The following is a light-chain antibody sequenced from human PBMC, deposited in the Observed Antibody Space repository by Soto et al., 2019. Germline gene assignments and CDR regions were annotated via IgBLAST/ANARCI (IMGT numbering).Light chain of an antibody. J-gene: IGKJ2*01. CDR3: QQYNNWPQT. V-gene: IGKV3-15*01. CDR2: GAS. Sequence: EIVMTQSPATLSVSPGERATLSCRASQSVSSNLAWYQQKPGQAPRLLIYGASTRATGIPARFSGSGSGTDFTLTISSLQSEDFAVYYCQQYNNWPQTFGQGTQLEIK. CDR1: QSVSSN.